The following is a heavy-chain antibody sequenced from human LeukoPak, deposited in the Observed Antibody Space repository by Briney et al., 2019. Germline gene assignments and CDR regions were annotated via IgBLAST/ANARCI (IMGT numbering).Heavy chain of an antibody. CDR1: GYTLAELS. CDR2: FDPDHGGP. V-gene: IGHV1-24*01. J-gene: IGHJ3*02. CDR3: ARSMVRGVWDDAFDI. D-gene: IGHD3-10*01. Sequence: GASVKVSCKVSGYTLAELSIHWVRQARGKGLEWVGGFDPDHGGPIYAQKFQGRVTMTEDTSADTAYMELTSLRSEDTAVYYCARSMVRGVWDDAFDIWGQGTMVTVSS.